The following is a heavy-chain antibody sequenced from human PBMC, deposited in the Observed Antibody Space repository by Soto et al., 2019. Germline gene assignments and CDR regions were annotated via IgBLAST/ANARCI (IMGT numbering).Heavy chain of an antibody. D-gene: IGHD1-26*01. CDR2: LSYDSTKT. CDR3: ARTRSAWSDFHYYSLDV. V-gene: IGHV3-30*03. CDR1: GFTFNSYG. Sequence: GGSLRLSCAASGFTFNSYGMHWVRQGPGNGLEWVAFLSYDSTKTYYADSVKGRFTISRDKSNSALYVQMNSLTGEDTAVYYCARTRSAWSDFHYYSLDVWGQGTTVTVSS. J-gene: IGHJ6*02.